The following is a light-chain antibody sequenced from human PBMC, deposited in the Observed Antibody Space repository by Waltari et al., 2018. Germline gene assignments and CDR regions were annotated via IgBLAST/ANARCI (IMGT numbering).Light chain of an antibody. V-gene: IGKV1-5*03. CDR3: QQVNSVTMA. Sequence: DIQMTQSPSSLSASVGDRVTITCRASQTISSWLAWYQQKPGKAPKLLIYKASTLESGVPTRFSRSASRPECTLTHSSLQPRDVATIYRQQVNSVTMAIGQGTKVDIK. CDR1: QTISSW. CDR2: KAS. J-gene: IGKJ2*01.